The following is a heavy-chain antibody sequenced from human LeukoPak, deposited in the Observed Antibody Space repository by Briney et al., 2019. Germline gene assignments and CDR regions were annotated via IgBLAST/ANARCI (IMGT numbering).Heavy chain of an antibody. CDR3: ARVMGYCSGGSCYSGVDY. CDR2: IKEDGTRK. Sequence: GGSLRLSCAASGFTFSSHWMTWVRQAPGKGLEWVANIKEDGTRKNYMDSVKGRFTISRDNAKNSLYLQMNSLRAEDTAVYYCARVMGYCSGGSCYSGVDYWGQGTLVTVSS. V-gene: IGHV3-7*01. CDR1: GFTFSSHW. D-gene: IGHD2-15*01. J-gene: IGHJ4*02.